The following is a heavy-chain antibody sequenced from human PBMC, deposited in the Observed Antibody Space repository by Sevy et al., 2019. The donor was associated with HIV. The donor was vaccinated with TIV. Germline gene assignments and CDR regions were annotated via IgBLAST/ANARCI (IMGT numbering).Heavy chain of an antibody. CDR1: GDSISGYY. J-gene: IGHJ4*02. Sequence: SETLSLTCTVSGDSISGYYWSWIHQPPGKGLEWIGYIYYSGITNYNPSLKSRVTISADTSKNQISLNLSSVTAAGTAVYYCANGISARLDYWGQGTLVTVSS. CDR3: ANGISARLDY. D-gene: IGHD6-6*01. V-gene: IGHV4-59*01. CDR2: IYYSGIT.